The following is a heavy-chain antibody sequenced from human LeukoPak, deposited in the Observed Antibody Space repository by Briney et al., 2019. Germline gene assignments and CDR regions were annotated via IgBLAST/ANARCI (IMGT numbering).Heavy chain of an antibody. V-gene: IGHV1-69*13. J-gene: IGHJ4*02. Sequence: GASVKVSCKVSGGTFSNYAFIWVRQAPGQGLEWMGGIIPVFGTTNYAQKFQGRVTITADESTTTAYMELSSLRFEDTAVYYCTTSLEYNWNDGLYYFDYWGQGTLVTVSS. CDR3: TTSLEYNWNDGLYYFDY. D-gene: IGHD1-20*01. CDR2: IIPVFGTT. CDR1: GGTFSNYA.